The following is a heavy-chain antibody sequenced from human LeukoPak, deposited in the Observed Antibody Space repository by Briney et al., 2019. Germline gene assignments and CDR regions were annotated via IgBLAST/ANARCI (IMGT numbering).Heavy chain of an antibody. CDR2: IYYSGST. V-gene: IGHV4-61*01. CDR3: ARDAVTSPSFDY. Sequence: SETLSLTCTVSGGSVSSGSYYWSWIRQPPGKGLEWIGYIYYSGSTNYNPSLKSRVTISVDTSKNQFSLKLSSVTAADTAVYYCARDAVTSPSFDYWGQGTLVTVSS. CDR1: GGSVSSGSYY. D-gene: IGHD4-17*01. J-gene: IGHJ4*02.